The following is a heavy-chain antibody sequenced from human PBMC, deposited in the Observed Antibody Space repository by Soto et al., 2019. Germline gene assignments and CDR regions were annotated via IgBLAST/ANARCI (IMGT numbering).Heavy chain of an antibody. J-gene: IGHJ4*02. CDR3: ARGQEVGAHFFDS. CDR2: IGTAGDT. CDR1: GFTFSGFD. D-gene: IGHD2-15*01. V-gene: IGHV3-13*01. Sequence: GGSLRLSCEASGFTFSGFDMHWVRQPTGKGLEWVSTIGTAGDTYYAVSVKDRFTISRDNAKNSLSLQMNSLRAGDTAVYFCARGQEVGAHFFDSWGQGTQVTVSS.